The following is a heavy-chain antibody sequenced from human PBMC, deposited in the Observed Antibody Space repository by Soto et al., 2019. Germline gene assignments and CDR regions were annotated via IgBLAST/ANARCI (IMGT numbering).Heavy chain of an antibody. CDR1: GFTFSSYW. CDR3: ARAPAYFVVSTIDYFDY. J-gene: IGHJ4*02. CDR2: INSDGSST. D-gene: IGHD5-12*01. Sequence: GGSLRLSCAASGFTFSSYWMHWVRQAPGKGLVWVSRINSDGSSTSYADSVKGRFTISRDNARSSVYLQMNSLTAEDTAVYFCARAPAYFVVSTIDYFDYWGQGTRVTVSS. V-gene: IGHV3-74*01.